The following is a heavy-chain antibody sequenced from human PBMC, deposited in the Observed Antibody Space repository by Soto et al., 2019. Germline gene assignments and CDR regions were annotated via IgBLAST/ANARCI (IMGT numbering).Heavy chain of an antibody. CDR2: IYYSGST. CDR1: GGFIISYY. Sequence: SETLSLTCTVSGGFIISYYWSWIRQPPWKGLEWIGYIYYSGSTNYNPSLKSRVTISVDTSKNQFSLKLSSVTAADTAVYYCARTLYSYGPRFDYWGQGTLVTVSS. J-gene: IGHJ4*02. V-gene: IGHV4-59*01. D-gene: IGHD5-18*01. CDR3: ARTLYSYGPRFDY.